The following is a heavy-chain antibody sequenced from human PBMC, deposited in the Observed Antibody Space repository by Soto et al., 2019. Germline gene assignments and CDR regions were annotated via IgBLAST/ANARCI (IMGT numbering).Heavy chain of an antibody. Sequence: ASVKVSCKASGYTFTSYGISWVRQAPGQGLEWMGWISAYNGNTNYAQKLQGRVTMTTDTSTSTAYMELRGLRSDDTAVYYCASGELRFLEWFPFSYYYYGMDVWGQGTTVTVSS. CDR1: GYTFTSYG. D-gene: IGHD3-3*01. J-gene: IGHJ6*02. V-gene: IGHV1-18*04. CDR2: ISAYNGNT. CDR3: ASGELRFLEWFPFSYYYYGMDV.